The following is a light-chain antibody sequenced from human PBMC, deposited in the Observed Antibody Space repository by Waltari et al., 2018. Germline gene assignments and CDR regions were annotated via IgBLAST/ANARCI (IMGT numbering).Light chain of an antibody. CDR3: QQSATAPWT. Sequence: EIVMTPSPGTLSLSPGERATLSCRASQSVGNNYLAWYQQKSCQAPRLLISGTSSRATGISDRFSGSGSGTDFTLTISRLEPEDFAVYFCQQSATAPWTFGRGTKVE. CDR1: QSVGNNY. CDR2: GTS. J-gene: IGKJ1*01. V-gene: IGKV3-20*01.